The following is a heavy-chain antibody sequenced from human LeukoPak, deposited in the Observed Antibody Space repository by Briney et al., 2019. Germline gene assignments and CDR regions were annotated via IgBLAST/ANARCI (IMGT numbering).Heavy chain of an antibody. CDR1: GGSISSYY. Sequence: SETLSLTCTVSGGSISSYYWSWIRQPPEKGLEWIGYIYYSGSTNYNPSLKSRVTISVDTSKNQFSLKLSSVTAADTAVYYCARHEGSTHYFDYWGQGTLVTVSS. CDR3: ARHEGSTHYFDY. CDR2: IYYSGST. J-gene: IGHJ4*02. V-gene: IGHV4-59*08.